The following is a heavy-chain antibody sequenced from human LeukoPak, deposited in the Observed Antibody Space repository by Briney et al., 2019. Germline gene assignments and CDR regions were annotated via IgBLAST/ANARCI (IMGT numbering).Heavy chain of an antibody. D-gene: IGHD3-22*01. CDR1: GGSFSGYY. J-gene: IGHJ6*03. CDR3: ARRILYYDSSGYYSSGYYYYYMDV. CDR2: IHSSGST. Sequence: SETLSLTCAVYGGSFSGYYWSWIRQPAGKGLEWIGHIHSSGSTNYNPSLKSRVTISVDTSKNQFSLKLSSVTAADTAVYYCARRILYYDSSGYYSSGYYYYYMDVWGKGTTVTISS. V-gene: IGHV4-59*10.